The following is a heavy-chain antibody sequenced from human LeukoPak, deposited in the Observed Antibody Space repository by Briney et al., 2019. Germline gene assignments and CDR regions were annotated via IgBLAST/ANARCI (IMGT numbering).Heavy chain of an antibody. J-gene: IGHJ4*02. CDR1: GFTFSSYS. D-gene: IGHD5-18*01. CDR3: ARDGGTAGYSSGSDY. V-gene: IGHV3-21*01. CDR2: ISSSSSYI. Sequence: PGGSLRLSCAASGFTFSSYSMNWVRQAPGKGLEWVSSISSSSSYIYYADSVKGRFTISRDNAKNSLYLQMNSLRAEDTAVYYCARDGGTAGYSSGSDYWGQGTLVTVSS.